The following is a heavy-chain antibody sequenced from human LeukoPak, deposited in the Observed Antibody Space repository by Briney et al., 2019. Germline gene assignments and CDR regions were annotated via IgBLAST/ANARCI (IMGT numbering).Heavy chain of an antibody. Sequence: SETLSLTCTVSGGSISGYYWSWIRQPPGKGLEWIGYIYYIGSTNYNPSLKSRVTISVDTSENQFSLRLSSVTAADTAVYYCARQQSAGAFDYWGQGTLVTVSS. CDR1: GGSISGYY. CDR2: IYYIGST. CDR3: ARQQSAGAFDY. J-gene: IGHJ4*02. D-gene: IGHD3-10*01. V-gene: IGHV4-59*08.